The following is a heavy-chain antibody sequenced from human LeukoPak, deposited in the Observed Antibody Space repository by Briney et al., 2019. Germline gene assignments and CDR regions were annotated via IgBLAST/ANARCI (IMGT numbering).Heavy chain of an antibody. D-gene: IGHD1-26*01. V-gene: IGHV4-59*11. J-gene: IGHJ5*02. CDR3: AREVRPSNINEWAWGSSFDP. Sequence: SETLSLTCTVSGDSINEHFWSWIRQAPGRELEWIGYIYYSGSRDYNPSLLRRVTIEVDRSKNQFSLKLASVTAADTAMYYCAREVRPSNINEWAWGSSFDPWGPGILVTVSS. CDR1: GDSINEHF. CDR2: IYYSGSR.